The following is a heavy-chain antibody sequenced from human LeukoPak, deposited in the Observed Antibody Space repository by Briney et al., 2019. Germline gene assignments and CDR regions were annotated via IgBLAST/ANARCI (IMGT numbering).Heavy chain of an antibody. CDR1: GGSFSGYY. CDR3: ARQGVTIFGVVPANWFDP. J-gene: IGHJ5*02. Sequence: SETLSLTCAVYGGSFSGYYWSWIRQPPGKGLEWIGEINHSGSTNYNPSLKSRVTISVDKSKNQFSLKLSSVTAADTAMYYCARQGVTIFGVVPANWFDPWGQGTLVTVSS. D-gene: IGHD3-3*01. V-gene: IGHV4-34*01. CDR2: INHSGST.